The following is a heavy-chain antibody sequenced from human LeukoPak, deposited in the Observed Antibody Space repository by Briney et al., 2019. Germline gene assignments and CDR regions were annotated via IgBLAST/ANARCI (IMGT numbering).Heavy chain of an antibody. CDR3: ARARTYYYGSGSYYGMDV. CDR1: GFTFSSYS. J-gene: IGHJ6*02. CDR2: IRSSSSYI. D-gene: IGHD3-10*01. V-gene: IGHV3-21*01. Sequence: GGSLRLSCAASGFTFSSYSMNWDRQAPGKGLEWVASIRSSSSYIYYADSVKGRFTISRDNAKNSLYLQMNSLRAEDTAVYYCARARTYYYGSGSYYGMDVWGQGTTVTVSS.